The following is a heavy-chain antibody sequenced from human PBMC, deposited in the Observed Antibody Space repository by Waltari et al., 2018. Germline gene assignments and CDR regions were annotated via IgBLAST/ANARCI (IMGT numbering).Heavy chain of an antibody. V-gene: IGHV2-70*01. CDR3: ARAGLVQGVISPDYYYYGMDV. Sequence: QVTLRESGPALVKPTQTLTLTCTFSGFSLSTSGMCVSWIRQPPGKALEWLALIAWDDDKYYSTSLKTRLTISKDTSKNQVVLTMTNMDPVDTATYYCARAGLVQGVISPDYYYYGMDVWGQGTTVTVSS. D-gene: IGHD3-10*01. CDR1: GFSLSTSGMC. J-gene: IGHJ6*02. CDR2: IAWDDDK.